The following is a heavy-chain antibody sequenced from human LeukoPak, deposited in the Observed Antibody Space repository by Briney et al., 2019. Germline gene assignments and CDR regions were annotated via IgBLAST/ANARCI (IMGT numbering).Heavy chain of an antibody. CDR3: TRAGFTRGFDGWYFDL. J-gene: IGHJ2*01. CDR1: GFTFSGSA. V-gene: IGHV3-73*01. D-gene: IGHD3-9*01. Sequence: QPGGSLKLSCTASGFTFSGSAMHWVRQASGKGLECVGRIRGRTNNYATVYAESVKGRFTISRDDSKNTAYLQMNSLKTEDTAVYYCTRAGFTRGFDGWYFDLWGRGTLVTVSS. CDR2: IRGRTNNYAT.